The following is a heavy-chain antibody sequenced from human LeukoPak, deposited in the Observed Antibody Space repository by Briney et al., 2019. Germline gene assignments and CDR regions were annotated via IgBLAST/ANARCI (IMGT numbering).Heavy chain of an antibody. Sequence: TGGSLRLSCAASGYSFSSYWMTWVRQAPGKGLEWVANIQEDGTAKYYVGSVKGRFTVSRDNAKNSLYLQMDSLRAEDTAVYYCARGGPTGALDYWGQGNLVTVSS. D-gene: IGHD7-27*01. CDR2: IQEDGTAK. V-gene: IGHV3-7*01. CDR3: ARGGPTGALDY. J-gene: IGHJ4*02. CDR1: GYSFSSYW.